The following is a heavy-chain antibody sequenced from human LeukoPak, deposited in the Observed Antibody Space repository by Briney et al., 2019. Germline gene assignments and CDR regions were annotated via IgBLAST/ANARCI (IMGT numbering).Heavy chain of an antibody. CDR3: ARVKGLTEY. CDR2: ISGSGDNT. V-gene: IGHV3-23*01. CDR1: GFTFSSYV. J-gene: IGHJ4*02. D-gene: IGHD3-9*01. Sequence: PGGSLRLSCAASGFTFSSYVMTWVRQAPGKGLEWVSVISGSGDNTYYADSVKGRFTISRDNSKNTLYLQMNSLRAEDTAVYYCARVKGLTEYWGQGTLVTVSS.